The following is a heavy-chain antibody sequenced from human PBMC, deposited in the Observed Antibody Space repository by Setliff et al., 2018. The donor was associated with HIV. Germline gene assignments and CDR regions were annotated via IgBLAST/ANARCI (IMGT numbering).Heavy chain of an antibody. Sequence: ASVKVSCKASGYTFTSYYMHWVRQAPGQGLEWMGIINPSGGSTSYAQKFQGRVTMTRNTSTSTAYMELSSLTSEDTAVYYCARPSVRMARNWYDFGYWGQGTLVTVSS. D-gene: IGHD1-1*01. CDR3: ARPSVRMARNWYDFGY. J-gene: IGHJ4*02. V-gene: IGHV1-46*01. CDR2: INPSGGST. CDR1: GYTFTSYY.